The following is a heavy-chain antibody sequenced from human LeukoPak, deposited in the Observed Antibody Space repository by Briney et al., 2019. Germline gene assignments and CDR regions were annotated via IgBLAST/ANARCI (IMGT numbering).Heavy chain of an antibody. CDR3: ARRRQAGREQLEY. D-gene: IGHD6-13*01. J-gene: IGHJ4*02. Sequence: ASVKVPCKASGYTFTGYYMHWVRQAPGQGLEWMGWINPNSGGTNYVQKFQGRVTMTRDTSISTAYMELSRLRSDDTAVYYCARRRQAGREQLEYWGQGTLVTVSS. CDR2: INPNSGGT. V-gene: IGHV1-2*02. CDR1: GYTFTGYY.